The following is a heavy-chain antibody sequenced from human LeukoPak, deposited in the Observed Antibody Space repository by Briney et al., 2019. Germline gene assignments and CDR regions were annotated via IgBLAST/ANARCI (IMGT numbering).Heavy chain of an antibody. CDR2: IYTSGST. V-gene: IGHV4-4*07. J-gene: IGHJ4*02. CDR3: ARHGPGIAAAGTLFDY. CDR1: GGSISSYY. Sequence: SETLSLTCTVSGGSISSYYWSWIRQPAGKGLEWIGRIYTSGSTNYNPSLKSRVTMSVDTSKNQFSLKLSSVTAADTAVYYCARHGPGIAAAGTLFDYWGQGTLVTVSS. D-gene: IGHD6-13*01.